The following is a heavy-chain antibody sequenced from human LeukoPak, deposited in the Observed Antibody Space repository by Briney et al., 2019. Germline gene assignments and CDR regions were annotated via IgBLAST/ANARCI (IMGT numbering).Heavy chain of an antibody. J-gene: IGHJ5*02. CDR2: IIPIFGTA. V-gene: IGHV1-69*13. Sequence: ASVKVSCKASGYTFTGYYMHWVRQAPGQGLEWMGGIIPIFGTANYAQKFQGRVTITADESTSTAYMELSSLRSEDTAVYYCASLRTLLLSSFDPWGQGTLVTVSS. CDR1: GYTFTGYY. CDR3: ASLRTLLLSSFDP. D-gene: IGHD2-15*01.